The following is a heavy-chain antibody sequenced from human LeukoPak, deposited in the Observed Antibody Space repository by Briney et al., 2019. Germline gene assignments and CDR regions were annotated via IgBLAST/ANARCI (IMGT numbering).Heavy chain of an antibody. CDR1: GVSISSGSYY. CDR2: IYTSGST. J-gene: IGHJ4*02. V-gene: IGHV4-61*02. Sequence: SETLSLTCTVSGVSISSGSYYWSWIRQPAGKGLEWIGRIYTSGSTNYNPSLKSRVTISVDTSKNQFSLKLSSVTAADTAVYYCARGAPPGDQFDYWGQGTLVTVSS. D-gene: IGHD7-27*01. CDR3: ARGAPPGDQFDY.